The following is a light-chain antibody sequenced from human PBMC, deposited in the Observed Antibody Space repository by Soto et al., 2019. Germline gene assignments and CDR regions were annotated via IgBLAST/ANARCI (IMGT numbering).Light chain of an antibody. CDR2: EVT. CDR3: SSYTSSNTVL. Sequence: QSVLTQPPSVSGSPGHSVTISYTGTSSDIGIYDRVSWYQQTPGTAPKLMIYEVTNRPSAVPDRFSGSKSGTTASLTISGLQAEDEAGYYCSSYTSSNTVLFGGGTKVTVL. CDR1: SSDIGIYDR. V-gene: IGLV2-18*02. J-gene: IGLJ2*01.